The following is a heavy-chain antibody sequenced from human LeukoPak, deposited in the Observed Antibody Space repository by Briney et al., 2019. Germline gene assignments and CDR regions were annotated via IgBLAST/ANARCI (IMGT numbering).Heavy chain of an antibody. V-gene: IGHV4-38-2*02. CDR2: TSHSGNT. Sequence: SETLSLTCNVSGYSISNGYYWGWIRQPPGKGLEWTATTSHSGNTYYNPSLKSRVIISMDTSKNRFSLRLNSVTAADTAVYYCARLGLIARTFDSWGKGPLFTVSS. CDR1: GYSISNGYY. D-gene: IGHD2-21*01. CDR3: ARLGLIARTFDS. J-gene: IGHJ4*02.